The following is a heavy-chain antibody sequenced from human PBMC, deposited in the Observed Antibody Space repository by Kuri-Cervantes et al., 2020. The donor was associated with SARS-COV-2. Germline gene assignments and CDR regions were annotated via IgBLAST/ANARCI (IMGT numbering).Heavy chain of an antibody. CDR1: GYTFTSYY. CDR2: INPSGGST. V-gene: IGHV1-46*01. D-gene: IGHD2-2*01. J-gene: IGHJ6*02. Sequence: GESLKISCKASGYTFTSYYMHWVRQAPGQGLEWMGIINPSGGSTSYAQKFQGRVTMTRDTSTSTVYMELSSLRSDDTAVYYCARDRHPRRRYCSSTSCYGDYYYYGMDVWGQGTTVTVSS. CDR3: ARDRHPRRRYCSSTSCYGDYYYYGMDV.